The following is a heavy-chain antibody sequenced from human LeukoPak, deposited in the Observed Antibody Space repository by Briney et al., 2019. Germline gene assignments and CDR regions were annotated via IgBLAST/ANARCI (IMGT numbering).Heavy chain of an antibody. CDR2: IIPILGIE. D-gene: IGHD3-9*01. J-gene: IGHJ4*02. CDR1: GYTFTRYY. V-gene: IGHV1-69*02. CDR3: ARPDLLRYFDYSLDY. Sequence: SVNVSFKASGYTFTRYYMHWVRQAPGQGLEWMGRIIPILGIEHYAQKFQGRVTITADTSTSTAYMELSSLRSEDTAVYYCARPDLLRYFDYSLDYWGQGTLVTVSS.